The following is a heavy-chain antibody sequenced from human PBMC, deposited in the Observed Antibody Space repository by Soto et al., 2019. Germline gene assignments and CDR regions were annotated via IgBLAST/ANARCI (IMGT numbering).Heavy chain of an antibody. J-gene: IGHJ6*02. Sequence: DVQLVETGGGLVQPGGSLRLSCAVSGFSSSSYAMNWVRQAPGKGLEWVSFISSPGTTIYYADSVEGRFTISRDNAQNSLYLQMDSLRDEDTAVYYCVRQGFCSGASCNHYFYYYAMDVWGQGTTVIVSS. V-gene: IGHV3-48*02. CDR3: VRQGFCSGASCNHYFYYYAMDV. D-gene: IGHD2-15*01. CDR1: GFSSSSYA. CDR2: ISSPGTTI.